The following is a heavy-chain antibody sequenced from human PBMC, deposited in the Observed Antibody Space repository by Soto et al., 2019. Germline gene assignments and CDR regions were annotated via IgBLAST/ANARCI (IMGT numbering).Heavy chain of an antibody. J-gene: IGHJ4*02. V-gene: IGHV4-4*02. D-gene: IGHD2-8*01. CDR1: DGSISSDYW. CDR2: IHHNGNT. CDR3: AGRVYRSVGWGFY. Sequence: QVQLQESGPGLMKPSGTLSLTCTVSDGSISSDYWWTWVRQPPGKGLEWIGEIHHNGNTAYDPSLKSRVTISLDKSNNQFSLQLTSVTAADTAVYYCAGRVYRSVGWGFYWGQGALVTVSS.